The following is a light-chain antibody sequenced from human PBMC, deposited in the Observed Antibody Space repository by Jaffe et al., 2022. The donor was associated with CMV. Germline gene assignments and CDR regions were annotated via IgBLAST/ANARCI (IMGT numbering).Light chain of an antibody. CDR1: SSDVGGSAH. V-gene: IGLV2-8*01. CDR3: ISYAVSNTFV. CDR2: EVS. Sequence: QSALTQPPSASGSPGQSVTISCTGTSSDVGGSAHVSWFQQHPGKAPKLLIYEVSDRPSGVPDRFSGSKSGNTASLTVSGLQAEDEADYYCISYAVSNTFVFGTGTKVTVL. J-gene: IGLJ1*01.